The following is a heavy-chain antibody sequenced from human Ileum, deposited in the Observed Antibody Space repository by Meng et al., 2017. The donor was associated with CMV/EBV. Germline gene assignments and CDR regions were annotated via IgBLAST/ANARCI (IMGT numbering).Heavy chain of an antibody. CDR2: IRYDGSNK. CDR1: GFPFSSYG. CDR3: AKEGYCSSTSCYFVDY. V-gene: IGHV3-30*02. D-gene: IGHD2-2*01. J-gene: IGHJ4*02. Sequence: SGFPFSSYGMHWVRQAPGKGLEWVAFIRYDGSNKYYADSVKGRFTISRDNSKNTLYLQMNSLRAEDTAVYYCAKEGYCSSTSCYFVDYWGQGTLVTVSS.